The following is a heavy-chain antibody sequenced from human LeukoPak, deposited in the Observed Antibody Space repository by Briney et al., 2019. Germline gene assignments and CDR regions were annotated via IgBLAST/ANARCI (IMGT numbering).Heavy chain of an antibody. D-gene: IGHD5-18*01. J-gene: IGHJ4*02. V-gene: IGHV3-30-3*01. Sequence: GGSLRLSCAASGITFSSYAMHWVRQAPGKGLEWVAVISYDGSNKYYADSVKGRFTISRDNSKNTLYLQMNSLRAEDTAVYYCARTVDTAMVTIDYWGQGTLVTVSS. CDR1: GITFSSYA. CDR3: ARTVDTAMVTIDY. CDR2: ISYDGSNK.